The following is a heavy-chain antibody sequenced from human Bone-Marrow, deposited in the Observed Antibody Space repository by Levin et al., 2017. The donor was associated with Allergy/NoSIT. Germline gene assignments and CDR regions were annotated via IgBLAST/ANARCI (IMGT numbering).Heavy chain of an antibody. CDR1: GFTFSSYG. CDR3: AKDGQQQLVEPFDY. D-gene: IGHD6-13*01. CDR2: ISYDGSNK. V-gene: IGHV3-30*18. J-gene: IGHJ4*02. Sequence: GGSLRLSCAASGFTFSSYGMHWVRQAPGKGLEWVAVISYDGSNKYYADSVKGRFTISRDNSKNTLYLQMNSLRAEDTAVYYCAKDGQQQLVEPFDYWGQGTLVTVSS.